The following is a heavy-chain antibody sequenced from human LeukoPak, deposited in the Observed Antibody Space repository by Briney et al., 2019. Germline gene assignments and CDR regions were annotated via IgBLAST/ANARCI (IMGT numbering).Heavy chain of an antibody. D-gene: IGHD5-24*01. V-gene: IGHV3-48*01. J-gene: IGHJ4*02. Sequence: GGSLRLSCAASGFTFSSYNMNWLRQAPGKGLEWVSFITSSSSTKHHADSVKGRFTVSRDNDKNLLYLQMNSLRAEDTAVYYCARDLTDGWYYFEYWGQGTLVTVSS. CDR2: ITSSSSTK. CDR1: GFTFSSYN. CDR3: ARDLTDGWYYFEY.